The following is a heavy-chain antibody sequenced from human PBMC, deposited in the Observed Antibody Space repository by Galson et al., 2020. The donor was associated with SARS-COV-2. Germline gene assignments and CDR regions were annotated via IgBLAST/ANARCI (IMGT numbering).Heavy chain of an antibody. Sequence: GGSLRLSCAASGLPFSISAMSWVRQAPGKGLAWVAALSYTGNPTYYAHSVKGRVTISRDNSVNTLFLRMNSPRVDDIGTDFRAKVGGTIAARNNWLDPWGQGTLVAVSS. CDR1: GLPFSISA. J-gene: IGHJ5*02. CDR2: LSYTGNPT. CDR3: AKVGGTIAARNNWLDP. V-gene: IGHV3-23*01. D-gene: IGHD6-13*01.